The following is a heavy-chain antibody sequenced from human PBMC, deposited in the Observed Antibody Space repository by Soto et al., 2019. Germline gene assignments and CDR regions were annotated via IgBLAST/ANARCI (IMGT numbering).Heavy chain of an antibody. CDR3: ARGYYDILTGYYKDYYYGMDV. CDR2: IDPSDSYT. J-gene: IGHJ6*02. CDR1: GYSFTSYW. Sequence: GESLKISCKGSGYSFTSYWISWVRQMPGKGLEWMGRIDPSDSYTNYSPYFQGHVTISADKSISTAYLQWSSLKASDTAMYYCARGYYDILTGYYKDYYYGMDVWGQGTTVTVSS. D-gene: IGHD3-9*01. V-gene: IGHV5-10-1*01.